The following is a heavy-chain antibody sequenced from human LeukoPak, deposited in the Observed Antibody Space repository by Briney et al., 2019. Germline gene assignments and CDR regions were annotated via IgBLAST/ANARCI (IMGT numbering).Heavy chain of an antibody. CDR1: GVSFSGYA. Sequence: PGGSLRLSCAASGVSFSGYAMDWVRQAPGKGLEWVAFIQYDGSQKSYVDSVKGRFTISRDNSKNTLYLQMNSLRADDTALYYCASGYNYGFDYWGQETLVTVSS. D-gene: IGHD5-24*01. CDR3: ASGYNYGFDY. J-gene: IGHJ4*02. V-gene: IGHV3-30*02. CDR2: IQYDGSQK.